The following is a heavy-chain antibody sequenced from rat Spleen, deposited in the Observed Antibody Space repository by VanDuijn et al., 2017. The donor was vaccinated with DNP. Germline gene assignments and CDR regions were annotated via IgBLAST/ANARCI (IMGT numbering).Heavy chain of an antibody. J-gene: IGHJ4*01. CDR2: IWSNGGT. Sequence: QVQLKESGPGLVQPSQTLSLTCTVSGFSLTSYTVSWVRQPPGKGLEWMGVIWSNGGTDYNSAIKSRLSISRDTSKSQVFLKMNSLQTEDTAMYFCARNKDYYNGFYHASTMDAWGQGTSVTVSS. CDR1: GFSLTSYT. CDR3: ARNKDYYNGFYHASTMDA. D-gene: IGHD1-12*03. V-gene: IGHV2-47*01.